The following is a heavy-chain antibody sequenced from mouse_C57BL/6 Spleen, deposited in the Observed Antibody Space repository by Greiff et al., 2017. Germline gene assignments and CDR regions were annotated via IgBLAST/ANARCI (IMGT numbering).Heavy chain of an antibody. Sequence: VKLMESGPELVKPGASVKISCKASGYAFSSSWMNWVKQRPGKGLEWIGRIYPGDGDTNYNGKFKGKATLTADKSSSTAYMQLSSLTSEDSAVYFCAREGIYYYGSSYRWYFDVWGTGTTVTVSS. D-gene: IGHD1-1*01. CDR1: GYAFSSSW. J-gene: IGHJ1*03. V-gene: IGHV1-82*01. CDR2: IYPGDGDT. CDR3: AREGIYYYGSSYRWYFDV.